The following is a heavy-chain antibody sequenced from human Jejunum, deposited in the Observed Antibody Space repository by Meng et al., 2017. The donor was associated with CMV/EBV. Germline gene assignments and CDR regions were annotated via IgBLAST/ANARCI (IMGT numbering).Heavy chain of an antibody. CDR1: SGSISSYY. Sequence: SSGSISSYYWSWIRQPPGKGLEWIGFICYKGSTSYNPSLRSRVTMSVDTSKNQCSLKVTSVTAADTALYYCARFSSTGAYYLGMDVWGQGTTVTVSS. CDR3: ARFSSTGAYYLGMDV. CDR2: ICYKGST. D-gene: IGHD1-1*01. J-gene: IGHJ6*02. V-gene: IGHV4-59*01.